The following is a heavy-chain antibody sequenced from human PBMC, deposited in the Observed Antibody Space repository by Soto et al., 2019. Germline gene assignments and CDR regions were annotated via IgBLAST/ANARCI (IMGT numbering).Heavy chain of an antibody. Sequence: QVQLQQWGAGLLKPSETLSLTCAVYGGSFSGYYWSWIRQPPGKGLEWIGEINHSGSTNYNPSLKRRVTISVDTSKNQFSLKLSSVTAADTAVYYWARGWGRIFDYWGQGTLVTVSS. CDR1: GGSFSGYY. CDR2: INHSGST. D-gene: IGHD7-27*01. J-gene: IGHJ4*02. V-gene: IGHV4-34*01. CDR3: ARGWGRIFDY.